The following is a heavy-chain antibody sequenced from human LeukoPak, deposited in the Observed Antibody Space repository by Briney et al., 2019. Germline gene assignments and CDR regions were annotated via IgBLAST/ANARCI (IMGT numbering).Heavy chain of an antibody. V-gene: IGHV3-23*01. CDR1: GFTFSSYA. Sequence: GGSLRLSCAASGFTFSSYAMSWVRQAPGKGLEWVSAISGSGGSTYYADSVKGRFTISRDNSKNTLYLQMISLRAEDTAVYYCAKSFVVVPAAMPTFLDYWGQGTLVSVSS. J-gene: IGHJ4*02. CDR2: ISGSGGST. D-gene: IGHD2-2*01. CDR3: AKSFVVVPAAMPTFLDY.